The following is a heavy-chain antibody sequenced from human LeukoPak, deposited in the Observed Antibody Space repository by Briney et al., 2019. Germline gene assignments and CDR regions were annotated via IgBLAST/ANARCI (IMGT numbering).Heavy chain of an antibody. CDR2: ITWNGGTI. D-gene: IGHD2-15*01. J-gene: IGHJ4*02. V-gene: IGHV3-9*01. CDR1: GFSFDDFA. Sequence: GGSLRLSCAASGFSFDDFAMHWVRQAPGKGLEWVSGITWNGGTIDYADSVKGRFTISRDNAKNTLYLQMDSLRAEDTAVYYCAGLGGGLDYWGQGTLVTVSS. CDR3: AGLGGGLDY.